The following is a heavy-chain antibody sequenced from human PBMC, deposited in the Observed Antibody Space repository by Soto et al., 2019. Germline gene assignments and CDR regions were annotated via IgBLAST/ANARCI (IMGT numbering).Heavy chain of an antibody. J-gene: IGHJ6*02. V-gene: IGHV3-30*03. CDR1: GFTFISYG. CDR3: ARDSRSSSFSHYYGMDV. CDR2: ISYDGSNK. D-gene: IGHD6-13*01. Sequence: PWGSLRLSCAASGFTFISYGIHFFRHSPFKWLEWMVVISYDGSNKYYVDSVKGRFTISRDNSKNTLYLQMNSLRAEDTAVYYCARDSRSSSFSHYYGMDVWGQGTTVTVSS.